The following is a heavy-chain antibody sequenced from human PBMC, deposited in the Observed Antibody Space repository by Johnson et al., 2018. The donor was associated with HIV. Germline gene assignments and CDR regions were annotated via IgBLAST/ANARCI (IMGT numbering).Heavy chain of an antibody. CDR3: AAHRRDGYNRIQGPRAFDI. J-gene: IGHJ3*02. V-gene: IGHV3-30*03. D-gene: IGHD5-24*01. Sequence: QMLLVESGGGVVQPGRSLRLSCAASGFTFSSYGMHWVRQAPGKGLEWVAVISYDGSNKYYADSVKGRFTISRDNSKNTLYLQMNSLRAEDTAVYYCAAHRRDGYNRIQGPRAFDIWGQGTMVTVSS. CDR2: ISYDGSNK. CDR1: GFTFSSYG.